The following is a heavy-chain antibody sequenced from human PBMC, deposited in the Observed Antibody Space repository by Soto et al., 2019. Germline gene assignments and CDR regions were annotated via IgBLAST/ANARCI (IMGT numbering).Heavy chain of an antibody. J-gene: IGHJ4*02. Sequence: ASVKVSCKASGYTFTSYGMNWVRQAPGRGLEWMGWINPGNGNTKYSQKFQGRVIIERDTSASTAYMELSSLRSDDTAMFYCASGRYDASGYFDYWGQGTLVTVSS. CDR3: ASGRYDASGYFDY. CDR2: INPGNGNT. CDR1: GYTFTSYG. D-gene: IGHD3-22*01. V-gene: IGHV1-3*01.